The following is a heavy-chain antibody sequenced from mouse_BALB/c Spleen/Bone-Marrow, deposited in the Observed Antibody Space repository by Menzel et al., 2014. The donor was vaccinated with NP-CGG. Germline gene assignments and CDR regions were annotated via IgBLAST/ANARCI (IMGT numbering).Heavy chain of an antibody. CDR1: GFTFSAYS. CDR2: ISSGGHDT. J-gene: IGHJ2*01. Sequence: EVMLVESGGGLVKPGGSLKLSCAASGFTFSAYSMPWVRQTPEKRLEWVATISSGGHDTFYPDSVKGRFTISRDNAKNTLYLQMSSLKSEDTAMYYCSKDGGYDYSYYFDYWGHGTTLTVSS. CDR3: SKDGGYDYSYYFDY. V-gene: IGHV5-6-4*01. D-gene: IGHD2-4*01.